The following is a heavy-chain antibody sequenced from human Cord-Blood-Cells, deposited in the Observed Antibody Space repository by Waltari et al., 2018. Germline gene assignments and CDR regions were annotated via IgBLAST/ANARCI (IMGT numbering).Heavy chain of an antibody. V-gene: IGHV1-3*01. CDR2: INAGNGNT. Sequence: QVQLVQSGAEVKKPGASVKVSCKASGYTFTSYAMHWVRQAPGQRLEWMGWINAGNGNTKYAQKFQGRVTITRDTSASTAYMELSSLRSEDTAVYYCARWVDWNSNWFDPWGQGTLVTVSS. J-gene: IGHJ5*02. CDR3: ARWVDWNSNWFDP. D-gene: IGHD1-7*01. CDR1: GYTFTSYA.